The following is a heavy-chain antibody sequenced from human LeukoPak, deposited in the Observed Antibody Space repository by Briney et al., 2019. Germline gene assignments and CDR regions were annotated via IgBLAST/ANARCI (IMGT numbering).Heavy chain of an antibody. CDR2: ISSSSSYI. J-gene: IGHJ4*02. V-gene: IGHV3-21*01. Sequence: GGSLRLSCAASGFTFSSYSMNWVRQAPGKGLEWVSSISSSSSYIYYADSVKGRFTISRDNAKNSLYLQMNSLRAEDTAVYYCARDRVGGYDLDYWGQGTLVTVSS. CDR3: ARDRVGGYDLDY. D-gene: IGHD5-12*01. CDR1: GFTFSSYS.